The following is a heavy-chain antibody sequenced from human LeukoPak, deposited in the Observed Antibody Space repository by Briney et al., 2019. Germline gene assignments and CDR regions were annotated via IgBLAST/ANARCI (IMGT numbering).Heavy chain of an antibody. D-gene: IGHD6-6*01. V-gene: IGHV3-23*01. Sequence: PGGSLRLSCAASGFTFSSYAMSWVRQAPGKGLEWVSAISDSGGNTYYADSVRGRFTISRDNSKNTLYLQMNSLRAEDTAVYYCARHRSSWLIYYWGQGTLVTVSS. CDR2: ISDSGGNT. CDR3: ARHRSSWLIYY. CDR1: GFTFSSYA. J-gene: IGHJ4*02.